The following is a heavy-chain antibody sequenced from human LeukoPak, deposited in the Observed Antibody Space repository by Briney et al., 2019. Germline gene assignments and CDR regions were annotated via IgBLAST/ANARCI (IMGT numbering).Heavy chain of an antibody. V-gene: IGHV4-59*01. CDR1: GGSISNNY. J-gene: IGHJ1*01. CDR2: IYYSGST. Sequence: PSETLSLTCTVSGGSISNNYWSWIRQPPGKGLEWIGYIYYSGSTNYNPSLKSRVTISVDTSKNQFSLKLSSVTTADTAVYYCARGISGFQHWGQGTLVTVSS. CDR3: ARGISGFQH. D-gene: IGHD6-19*01.